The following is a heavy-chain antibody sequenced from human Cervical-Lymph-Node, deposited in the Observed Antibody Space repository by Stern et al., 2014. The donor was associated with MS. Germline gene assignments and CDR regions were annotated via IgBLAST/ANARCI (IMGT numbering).Heavy chain of an antibody. J-gene: IGHJ4*02. V-gene: IGHV5-51*01. CDR1: GFKFSIYW. CDR2: ICPGDSET. CDR3: ARQTTAWASDV. Sequence: EVQLVQSGAELIRPGESLKISCKGSGFKFSIYWIAWVRQMPGKGMEWMGIICPGDSETRYSPSFKGQFTMSADKSTSTAYLQWSSLNASDTAMYFCARQTTAWASDVWGQGTLVTVSS. D-gene: IGHD1-14*01.